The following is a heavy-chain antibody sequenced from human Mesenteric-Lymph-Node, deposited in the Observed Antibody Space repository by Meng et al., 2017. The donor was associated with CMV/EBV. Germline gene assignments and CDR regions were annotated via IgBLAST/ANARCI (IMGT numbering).Heavy chain of an antibody. CDR1: GFTFSTYW. CDR2: ISSSGGST. CDR3: AKDLSTRPRGGMDV. D-gene: IGHD2-2*01. J-gene: IGHJ6*02. V-gene: IGHV3-23*01. Sequence: GESLKISCAASGFTFSTYWMSWVRQAPGKGLEWVSAISSSGGSTYYADSVKGRFTISRDNSKNTLYLQMNSLRAEDTAVYYCAKDLSTRPRGGMDVWGQGTTVTVSS.